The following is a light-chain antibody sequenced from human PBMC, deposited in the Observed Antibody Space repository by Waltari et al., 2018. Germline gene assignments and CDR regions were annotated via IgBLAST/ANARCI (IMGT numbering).Light chain of an antibody. CDR2: QPY. Sequence: SYELSQPPSVSVSPGQTATITCSGDNLGDKYACWYQQKPGQSPVLVIYQPYKRPSGIPDRFSGSKSGNTASLTISGTQSMDEADYYCLTWDTNTAVFGGGTKLTVL. CDR3: LTWDTNTAV. CDR1: NLGDKY. V-gene: IGLV3-1*01. J-gene: IGLJ2*01.